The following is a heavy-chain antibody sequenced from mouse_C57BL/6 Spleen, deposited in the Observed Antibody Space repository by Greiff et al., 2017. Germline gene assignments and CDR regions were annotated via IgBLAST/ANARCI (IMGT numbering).Heavy chain of an antibody. V-gene: IGHV3-6*01. Sequence: EVQLQESGPGLVKPSQSLSLTCSVTGYSITSGYYWNWIRQFPGNKLEWMGYISYDGSNNYNPSLKNRISITRDTSKNQFFLKLNSVITEDTATYYCARRCYWYFDVWGTGTTVTVSS. CDR2: ISYDGSN. J-gene: IGHJ1*03. CDR3: ARRCYWYFDV. CDR1: GYSITSGYY.